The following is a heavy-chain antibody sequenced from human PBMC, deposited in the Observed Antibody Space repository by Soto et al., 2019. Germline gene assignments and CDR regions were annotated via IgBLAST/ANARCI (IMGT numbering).Heavy chain of an antibody. D-gene: IGHD2-2*01. CDR2: INPNSGGT. J-gene: IGHJ5*02. CDR3: ARGKGTVVPAALIDH. V-gene: IGHV1-2*02. Sequence: QVQLVQSGAEVKKPGASVKVSCKASGYTFTVYYMHWVRQAPGQGLESMGWINPNSGGTHYAQNFQGGVTMTRDRSISTAYRDLSRLRSDDTAVYYCARGKGTVVPAALIDHWGQGTLVIVSS. CDR1: GYTFTVYY.